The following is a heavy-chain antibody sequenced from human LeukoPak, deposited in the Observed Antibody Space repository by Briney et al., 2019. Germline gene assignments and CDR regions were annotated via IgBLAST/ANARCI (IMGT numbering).Heavy chain of an antibody. D-gene: IGHD3-16*01. Sequence: SETLSLTCTVSGGSISSSSYYWGWIRQPPGKGLEWIGSIYYSGSTYYNPSLKSRVTISVDTSKNQFSLKLSSVTAADTAVYHCTQGAGWLIDYWGQGILVSVSS. V-gene: IGHV4-39*07. CDR2: IYYSGST. CDR1: GGSISSSSYY. CDR3: TQGAGWLIDY. J-gene: IGHJ4*02.